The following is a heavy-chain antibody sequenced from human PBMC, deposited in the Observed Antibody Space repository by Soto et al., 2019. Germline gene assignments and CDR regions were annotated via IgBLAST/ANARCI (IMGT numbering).Heavy chain of an antibody. J-gene: IGHJ4*02. CDR2: IKQDGSEK. Sequence: GGSLRLSCAASGFTFSSYWMSWVRQAPGKGLEWVANIKQDGSEKYYVDSVKGRFTISRDNAKNSLYLQMNSLRAEDTAVYYCARQPPPTIFDFDYWGQGTLVTVSS. V-gene: IGHV3-7*03. D-gene: IGHD3-3*02. CDR1: GFTFSSYW. CDR3: ARQPPPTIFDFDY.